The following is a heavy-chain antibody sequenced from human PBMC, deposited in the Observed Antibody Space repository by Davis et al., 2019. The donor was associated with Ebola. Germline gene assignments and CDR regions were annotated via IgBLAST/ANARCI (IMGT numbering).Heavy chain of an antibody. CDR1: GYTFRSYG. J-gene: IGHJ5*02. CDR2: INSHNGNT. D-gene: IGHD4-11*01. Sequence: AASVKVSCKASGYTFRSYGISWVRQAPGQGLEWMGWINSHNGNTNYAQKLQGRVTMTTDTSTSTAYMELRSLRSDDTAVYYCARDQFQDYSNYAQVRFDPWDQGTLVTVS. V-gene: IGHV1-18*01. CDR3: ARDQFQDYSNYAQVRFDP.